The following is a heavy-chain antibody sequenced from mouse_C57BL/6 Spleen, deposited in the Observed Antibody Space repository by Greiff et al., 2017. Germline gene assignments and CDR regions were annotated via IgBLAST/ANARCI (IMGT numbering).Heavy chain of an antibody. D-gene: IGHD1-1*02. CDR3: TRWEDYPLYFDV. Sequence: EVQLQQSGTVLARPGASVKMSCKTSGYTFTSYWMHWVKQRPGQGLEWIGAIYPGNSDTSYNQKFKGKAKLTAVTSASTAYMEHSSLTNEDSAVYYCTRWEDYPLYFDVWGTGTTVTVSS. J-gene: IGHJ1*03. CDR2: IYPGNSDT. CDR1: GYTFTSYW. V-gene: IGHV1-5*01.